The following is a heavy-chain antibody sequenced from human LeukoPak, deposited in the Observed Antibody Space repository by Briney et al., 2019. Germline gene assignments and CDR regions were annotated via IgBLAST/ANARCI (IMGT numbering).Heavy chain of an antibody. Sequence: GGSLRLSCAASGFTLSNFWMAWVRQAPGKGLEWVANINRDGSERYYADSVKGRFTVSRDNAKNSLGLQMNNLRAEDTAVYYCARAGYYDFWSGYYRATIDYWGQGTLVTVSS. CDR1: GFTLSNFW. D-gene: IGHD3-3*01. CDR3: ARAGYYDFWSGYYRATIDY. V-gene: IGHV3-7*01. CDR2: INRDGSER. J-gene: IGHJ4*02.